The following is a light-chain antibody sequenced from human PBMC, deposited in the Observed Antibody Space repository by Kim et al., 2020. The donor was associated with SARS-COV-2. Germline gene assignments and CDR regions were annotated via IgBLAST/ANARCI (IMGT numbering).Light chain of an antibody. V-gene: IGKV3-11*01. CDR2: DAS. J-gene: IGKJ1*01. CDR1: QSVSSH. CDR3: QQRNIWPRT. Sequence: SWSPGERATLSCRASQSVSSHVAWYQHKFGQAPRLLIYDASNRATGIPARFSGSGSGTDFTLTISSLEPEDFAVYYCQQRNIWPRTFGQGTKVEI.